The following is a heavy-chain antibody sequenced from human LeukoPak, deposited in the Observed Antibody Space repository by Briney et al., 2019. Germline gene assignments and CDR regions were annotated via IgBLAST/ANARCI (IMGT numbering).Heavy chain of an antibody. CDR2: IDYSGTT. J-gene: IGHJ4*02. V-gene: IGHV4-59*01. D-gene: IGHD4-17*01. CDR3: ARQMNTVTADY. Sequence: ETLSLTCSVSSGSISNFYWSWLRQPPGRALEWIGYIDYSGTTSYNPSLKSRVAMSIDTSKNQFSLRLRSVTAADTAVYYCARQMNTVTADYWGQGTLVTVSS. CDR1: SGSISNFY.